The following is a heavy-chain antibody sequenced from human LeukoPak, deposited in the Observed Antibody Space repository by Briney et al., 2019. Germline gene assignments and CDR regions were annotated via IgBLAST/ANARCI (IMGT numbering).Heavy chain of an antibody. CDR2: AYYRSKWYY. CDR3: ARDEGNTGWHTFDI. CDR1: GDSVSTINGA. D-gene: IGHD6-19*01. Sequence: SQTLSVTCGISGDSVSTINGAWNWVRQSPSRGLEWLGRAYYRSKWYYDYAVSVQGRITINPDTSKNQFSLQLSSVTPEDMAVYYCARDEGNTGWHTFDIWGQGTLITVSS. J-gene: IGHJ4*02. V-gene: IGHV6-1*01.